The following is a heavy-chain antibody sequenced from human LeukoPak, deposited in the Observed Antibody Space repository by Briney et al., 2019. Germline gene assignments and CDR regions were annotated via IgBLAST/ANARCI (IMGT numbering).Heavy chain of an antibody. CDR3: AREGDTGLGWFDP. J-gene: IGHJ5*02. CDR1: GGTFSSYA. D-gene: IGHD5-18*01. Sequence: SVKVSCKASGGTFSSYAISWVRQAPGQGLEWMGGIIPTFGTANYAQKFQGRVTITADKSTSTAYMELSSLRSEDTAVYYCAREGDTGLGWFDPWGQGTLVTVSS. CDR2: IIPTFGTA. V-gene: IGHV1-69*06.